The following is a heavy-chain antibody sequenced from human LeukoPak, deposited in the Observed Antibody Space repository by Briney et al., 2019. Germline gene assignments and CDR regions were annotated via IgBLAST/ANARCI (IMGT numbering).Heavy chain of an antibody. CDR3: AKDLNNAAAPRRAFDI. CDR2: ISYDGSNK. D-gene: IGHD6-13*01. V-gene: IGHV3-30*18. CDR1: GFTFSSYG. Sequence: GGSLRLSCAASGFTFSSYGMHWVRQAPGKGLEWVAVISYDGSNKYYAGSVKGRFTISRDNSKNTLYLQMNSLRAEDTAVYYCAKDLNNAAAPRRAFDIWGQGTMVTVSS. J-gene: IGHJ3*02.